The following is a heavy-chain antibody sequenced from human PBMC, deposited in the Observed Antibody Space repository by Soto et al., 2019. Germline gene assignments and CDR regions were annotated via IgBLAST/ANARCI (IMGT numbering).Heavy chain of an antibody. CDR3: AKDRLAGGLDY. J-gene: IGHJ4*02. CDR1: GGSVRSGSYY. Sequence: SETLSLTCTVSGGSVRSGSYYWSWIRQPPGKGLEWIGYIYYSGTTNYNPSLKSRVTISVDTSRNTVYLQMNSLRADDTAVYYCAKDRLAGGLDYWGQGTLVNVSS. CDR2: IYYSGTT. V-gene: IGHV4-61*01. D-gene: IGHD3-16*01.